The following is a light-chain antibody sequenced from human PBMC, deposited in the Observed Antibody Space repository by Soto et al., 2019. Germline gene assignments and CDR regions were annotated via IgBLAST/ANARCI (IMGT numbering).Light chain of an antibody. CDR3: ASYTGSEAVV. CDR1: SSDVGGYNY. J-gene: IGLJ2*01. CDR2: EVS. Sequence: QSALTQPPSASGSPGQSVTISCTGTSSDVGGYNYVSWYQQHPGKAPKLMIYEVSKRPSGVPDRLSGSKSGNTSSLTVSGLQVEDEADYYCASYTGSEAVVFGGGTKLTVL. V-gene: IGLV2-8*01.